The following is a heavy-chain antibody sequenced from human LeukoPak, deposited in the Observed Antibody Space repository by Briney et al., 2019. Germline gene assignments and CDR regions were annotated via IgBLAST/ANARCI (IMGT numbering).Heavy chain of an antibody. Sequence: ASVKVSCKASGYTFTSYDINWVRQATGQGLEWMGSMNPNSGNTGSAQRFQGRVTMTRDTSRSTAYMELRSLTSEDTAVYYCARGPLVRLPSSFDPWGQGTLVTVSS. V-gene: IGHV1-8*01. J-gene: IGHJ5*02. CDR1: GYTFTSYD. D-gene: IGHD3-16*02. CDR3: ARGPLVRLPSSFDP. CDR2: MNPNSGNT.